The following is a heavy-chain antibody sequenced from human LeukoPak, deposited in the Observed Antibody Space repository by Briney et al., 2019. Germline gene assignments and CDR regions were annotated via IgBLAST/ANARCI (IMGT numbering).Heavy chain of an antibody. D-gene: IGHD3-22*01. J-gene: IGHJ4*02. Sequence: PSETLSLTCAVYGESSSGYYWTWIRQPPGKGLEWIGSIYYSGSTYYNPSLKSRVTISVDTSKNQFSLKLSSVTAADTAVYYCVGGGSSGYRHFDYWGQGTLVTVSS. CDR1: GESSSGYY. V-gene: IGHV4-34*01. CDR3: VGGGSSGYRHFDY. CDR2: IYYSGST.